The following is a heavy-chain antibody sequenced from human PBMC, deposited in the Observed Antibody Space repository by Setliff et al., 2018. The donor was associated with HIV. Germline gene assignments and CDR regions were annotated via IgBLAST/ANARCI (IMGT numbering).Heavy chain of an antibody. CDR3: ARSIHGGGSEPFDT. Sequence: SETLSLTCTVSGGSISSSSYYWGWIRQPPGKGLEWIGSIYYSGSTYYNPSLKSRVTTSVDTSKNQFSLSLRSVTAADTAIYYYARSIHGGGSEPFDTWGQGILVTVSS. CDR2: IYYSGST. D-gene: IGHD3-10*01. CDR1: GGSISSSSYY. V-gene: IGHV4-39*07. J-gene: IGHJ5*02.